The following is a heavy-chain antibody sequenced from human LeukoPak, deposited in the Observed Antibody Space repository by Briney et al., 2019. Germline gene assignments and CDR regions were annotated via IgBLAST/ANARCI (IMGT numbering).Heavy chain of an antibody. CDR3: ARVDAYFTEYYDFWSGYPNSFDY. D-gene: IGHD3-3*01. Sequence: ASVKVSCKASGYTFTSYDINWVRQATGQGLEWMGWMNPNSGNTGYAQKFQGRVTMTRNTSISTAYMELSSLRSEDTAVYYCARVDAYFTEYYDFWSGYPNSFDYWGQGTLVTVSS. V-gene: IGHV1-8*01. CDR1: GYTFTSYD. J-gene: IGHJ4*02. CDR2: MNPNSGNT.